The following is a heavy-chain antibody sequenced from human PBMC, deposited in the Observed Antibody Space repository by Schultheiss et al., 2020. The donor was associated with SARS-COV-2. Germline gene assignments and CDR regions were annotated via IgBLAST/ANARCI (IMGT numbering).Heavy chain of an antibody. V-gene: IGHV3-48*02. J-gene: IGHJ4*02. CDR3: ARESYYGSGSYPFDY. D-gene: IGHD3-10*01. CDR2: ISSSGEST. CDR1: GFTFSGYA. Sequence: GGSLRLSCAASGFTFSGYAMNWVRQAPGKGLEWVSIISSSGESTKYADSVKGRFTISRDNAKNSLYLQMNSLRDEDTAVYYCARESYYGSGSYPFDYWGQGTLVTVSS.